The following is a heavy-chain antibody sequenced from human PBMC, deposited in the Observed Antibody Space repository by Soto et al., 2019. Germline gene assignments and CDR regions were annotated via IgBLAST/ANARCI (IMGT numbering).Heavy chain of an antibody. J-gene: IGHJ6*02. D-gene: IGHD2-2*01. CDR2: IIPIFGTA. V-gene: IGHV1-69*13. Sequence: ASVKVSRKAAGGSFSSYAISWVRQAPGQGLEWMGWIIPIFGTANYAQKFQGRVTITADESTSTAYMELSSLRSEDTAVYYCARDPRYDCSSTSCSSYYYYGMDVWGQGTTVTVSS. CDR3: ARDPRYDCSSTSCSSYYYYGMDV. CDR1: GGSFSSYA.